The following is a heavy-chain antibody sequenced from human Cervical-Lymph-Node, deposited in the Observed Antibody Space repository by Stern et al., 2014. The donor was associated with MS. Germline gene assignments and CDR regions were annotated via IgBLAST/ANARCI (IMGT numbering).Heavy chain of an antibody. CDR3: ARDDGAY. D-gene: IGHD3-10*01. J-gene: IGHJ4*02. CDR1: GLTVSNTY. V-gene: IGHV3-53*01. Sequence: EVQLVESGGGLIQPGGSLRLSCAASGLTVSNTYMSWVRQAPGKGLEWVSLLYAGGNTYYADSVKGRFTISRDNSKNTLYLQMTTLRAEDTAVYYCARDDGAYWGQGTLVTVSS. CDR2: LYAGGNT.